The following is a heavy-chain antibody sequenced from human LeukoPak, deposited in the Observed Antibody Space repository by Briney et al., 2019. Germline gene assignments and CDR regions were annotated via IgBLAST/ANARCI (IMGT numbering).Heavy chain of an antibody. V-gene: IGHV3-48*03. J-gene: IGHJ4*02. CDR3: ARDRRYYYDSSGYHDY. CDR2: ISSSGSTI. Sequence: GGSLRLSCAASGFTFSSYEMNWVRQAPGKGLERVSYISSSGSTIYYADSVKGRFTISRDNSKNTLYLQMNSLRAEDTAVYYCARDRRYYYDSSGYHDYWGQGTLVTVSS. CDR1: GFTFSSYE. D-gene: IGHD3-22*01.